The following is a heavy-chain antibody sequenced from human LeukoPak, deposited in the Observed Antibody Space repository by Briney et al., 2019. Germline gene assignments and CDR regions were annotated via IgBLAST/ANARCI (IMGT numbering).Heavy chain of an antibody. CDR2: IIPIFGTA. CDR3: ARGGNSWPNWFDP. D-gene: IGHD6-13*01. V-gene: IGHV1-69*05. J-gene: IGHJ5*02. Sequence: GSSVKVSCKASGGTFSSYAISWVRQAPGQGLEWMGGIIPIFGTANYAQKFQGRVTITTDESTSTAYMELSSLRSEDTAVYYCARGGNSWPNWFDPWGQGTLVTVSS. CDR1: GGTFSSYA.